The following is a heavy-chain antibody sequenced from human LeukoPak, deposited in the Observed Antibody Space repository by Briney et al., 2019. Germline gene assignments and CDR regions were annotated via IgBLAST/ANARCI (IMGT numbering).Heavy chain of an antibody. CDR3: AKAPTEYYDSSGSYYFDY. D-gene: IGHD3-22*01. Sequence: PGRSLRLSCAASGFTFDDYAMHWVRQAPGKGLEWVSGISWNSGSIGYADSVKGRFTISRDNAKNSLYLQMNSLRAEDMALYYCAKAPTEYYDSSGSYYFDYWGQGTLVIVSS. J-gene: IGHJ4*02. CDR1: GFTFDDYA. V-gene: IGHV3-9*03. CDR2: ISWNSGSI.